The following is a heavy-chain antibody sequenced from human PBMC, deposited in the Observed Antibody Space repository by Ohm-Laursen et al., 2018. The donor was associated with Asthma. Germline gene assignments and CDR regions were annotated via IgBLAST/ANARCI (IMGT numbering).Heavy chain of an antibody. CDR1: GFTFSSYG. D-gene: IGHD2-2*01. CDR3: ARGGSVVVAEKDPVFDY. J-gene: IGHJ4*02. V-gene: IGHV3-30*03. Sequence: SLRFSCAASGFTFSSYGMHWVRQAPGKGLEWVAVISYDGSNKYYADSVKGRFTISRDNSKNTLYLQMNSLRAEDTAVYYCARGGSVVVAEKDPVFDYWGQGTVVTVSS. CDR2: ISYDGSNK.